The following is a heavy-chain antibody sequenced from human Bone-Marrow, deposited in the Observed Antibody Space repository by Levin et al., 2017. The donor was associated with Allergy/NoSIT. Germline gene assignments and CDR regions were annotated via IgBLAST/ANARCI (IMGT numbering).Heavy chain of an antibody. CDR3: ASRGIGVVVPAAPCLGIGWFDP. CDR1: GGSFSGYY. J-gene: IGHJ5*02. Sequence: SETLSLTCAVYGGSFSGYYWSWIRQPPGKGLEWIGEINHSGSTNYNPSLKSRVTISVDTSKNQFSLKLSSVTAADTAVYYCASRGIGVVVPAAPCLGIGWFDPWGQGTLVTVSS. CDR2: INHSGST. D-gene: IGHD2-2*01. V-gene: IGHV4-34*01.